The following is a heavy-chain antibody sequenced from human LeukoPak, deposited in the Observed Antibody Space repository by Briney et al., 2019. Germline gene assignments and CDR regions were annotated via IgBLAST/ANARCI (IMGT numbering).Heavy chain of an antibody. V-gene: IGHV1-46*01. CDR2: INPSGGST. Sequence: VASVKVSCKASGYTFTSYYMHWVRQAPGQGLEWMGIINPSGGSTSYAQKFQGRVTMTRDTSISTAYMELSRLRSDDTAVYYCARDTAVAGHDWGQGTLVTVSS. CDR3: ARDTAVAGHD. D-gene: IGHD6-19*01. CDR1: GYTFTSYY. J-gene: IGHJ4*02.